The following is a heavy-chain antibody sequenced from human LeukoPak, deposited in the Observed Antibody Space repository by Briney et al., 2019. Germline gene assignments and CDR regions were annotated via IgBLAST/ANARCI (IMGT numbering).Heavy chain of an antibody. J-gene: IGHJ4*02. CDR1: GGSISSSSYY. Sequence: SETLSLTCTVSGGSISSSSYYWGWIRQPPGKGLEWIGSIYYSGSTYYNPSLKSRVTISVDTSKNQFSLKLSSVTAADTAVYYCARRAVENYFDYWGQGTLVTVSS. D-gene: IGHD6-19*01. CDR3: ARRAVENYFDY. CDR2: IYYSGST. V-gene: IGHV4-39*01.